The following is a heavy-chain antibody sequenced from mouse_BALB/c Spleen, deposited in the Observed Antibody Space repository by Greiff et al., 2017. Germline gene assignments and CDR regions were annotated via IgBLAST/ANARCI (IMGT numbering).Heavy chain of an antibody. CDR3: ARSNYYGSSGYWYFDV. D-gene: IGHD1-1*01. J-gene: IGHJ1*01. V-gene: IGHV1-14*01. CDR2: INPYNDGT. Sequence: EVKLQQSGPELVKPGASVKMSCKASGYTFTSYVMHWVKQKPGQGLEWIGYINPYNDGTKYNEKFKGKATLTSDKSSSTAYMELSSLTSEDSAVYYCARSNYYGSSGYWYFDVWGAGTTVTVSA. CDR1: GYTFTSYV.